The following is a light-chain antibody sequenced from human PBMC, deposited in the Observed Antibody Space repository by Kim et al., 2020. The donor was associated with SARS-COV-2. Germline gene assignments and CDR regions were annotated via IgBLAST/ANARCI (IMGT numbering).Light chain of an antibody. V-gene: IGKV1-12*01. J-gene: IGKJ4*01. CDR2: AAS. CDR1: HDISTF. CDR3: QQPTTFPLT. Sequence: DIQMTQSPSSVSASVGDRVTITCRASHDISTFLAWYQQKPGKAPKLLIYAASYLESGVPSRFSGSGSVTEFTLTISSLQPEDIATYYCQQPTTFPLTFGGGTKVDIK.